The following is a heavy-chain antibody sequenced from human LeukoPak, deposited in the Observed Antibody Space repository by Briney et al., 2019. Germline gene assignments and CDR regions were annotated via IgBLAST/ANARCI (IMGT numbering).Heavy chain of an antibody. V-gene: IGHV3-21*01. CDR2: ISSSSSYI. CDR1: GFTFSSYS. CDR3: ARGPKIRGYSYGYYYYYYMYV. D-gene: IGHD5-18*01. J-gene: IGHJ6*03. Sequence: PGGSLRLSCAASGFTFSSYSMNWVRQAPGKGLEWVSSISSSSSYIYYADSVKGRFTISRDNAKNSLYLQMNSLRAEDTAVNYCARGPKIRGYSYGYYYYYYMYVWGKGTTVTVSS.